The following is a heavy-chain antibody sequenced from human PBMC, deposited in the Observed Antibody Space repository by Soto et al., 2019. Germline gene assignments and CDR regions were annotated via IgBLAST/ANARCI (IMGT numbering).Heavy chain of an antibody. CDR3: ARELGYCSGNSCYGGAFDI. CDR2: MNPNSGNT. V-gene: IGHV1-8*01. D-gene: IGHD2-15*01. CDR1: GYTFTSYD. J-gene: IGHJ3*02. Sequence: ASVKVSCKASGYTFTSYDINWVRQATGQGLEWMGWMNPNSGNTGYAQKFQGRVTMTRNTSISTAYMELSSLRFEDTAVYYCARELGYCSGNSCYGGAFDIWGQGTMVTVSS.